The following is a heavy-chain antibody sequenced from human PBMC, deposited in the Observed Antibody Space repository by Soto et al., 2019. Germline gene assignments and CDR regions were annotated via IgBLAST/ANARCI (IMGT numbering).Heavy chain of an antibody. CDR1: GGTFSSYA. V-gene: IGHV1-69*13. CDR2: IIPIFGTA. D-gene: IGHD3-3*01. CDR3: ASTHDFWSGYYSRLRYGMDV. J-gene: IGHJ6*02. Sequence: SVKVSCKASGGTFSSYAISWVRQAPGQGLEWMGGIIPIFGTANYAQKFQGRVTITADESTSTAYMELSSLRSEDTAVYYCASTHDFWSGYYSRLRYGMDVWGQGTTVTVSS.